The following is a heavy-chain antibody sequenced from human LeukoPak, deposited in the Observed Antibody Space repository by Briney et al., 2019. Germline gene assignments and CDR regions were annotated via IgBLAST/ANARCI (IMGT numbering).Heavy chain of an antibody. CDR3: ARDSGSGGP. CDR2: IKPDGSEK. D-gene: IGHD6-19*01. J-gene: IGHJ5*02. V-gene: IGHV3-7*01. CDR1: GFTFSNYW. Sequence: GGSLRLSCVASGFTFSNYWMSWVRQPPGKGLEWVAHIKPDGSEKNYVDSVKGRFTLFRDDAKNSVYLQMNSLRVEDTAVYYCARDSGSGGPWGQGTLVTVSS.